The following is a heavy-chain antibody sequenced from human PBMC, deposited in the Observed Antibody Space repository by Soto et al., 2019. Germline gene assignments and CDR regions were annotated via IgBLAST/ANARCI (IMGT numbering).Heavy chain of an antibody. CDR3: AKDGSSSWYVYYYYYGMDV. D-gene: IGHD6-13*01. CDR2: ISYDGSNK. J-gene: IGHJ6*02. Sequence: QVQLVESGGGVVQPGRSLRLSCAASGFTFSSYGMHWVRQAPGKGLEWVAVISYDGSNKYYADSVKGRFTISRDNSKNTLYLQMNSLRAEDTAVYYCAKDGSSSWYVYYYYYGMDVWGQGTTVTVSS. CDR1: GFTFSSYG. V-gene: IGHV3-30*18.